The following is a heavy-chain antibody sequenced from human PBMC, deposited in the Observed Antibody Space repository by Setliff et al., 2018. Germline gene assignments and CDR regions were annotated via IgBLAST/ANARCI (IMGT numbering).Heavy chain of an antibody. CDR3: TSEYHSGG. V-gene: IGHV3-7*01. CDR1: GFTFNCCW. D-gene: IGHD1-26*01. J-gene: IGHJ4*02. CDR2: INEDGSVT. Sequence: LRLSCAASGFTFNCCWMRWVRQAPGKGLEWVANINEDGSVTSYVDSVKGRFTISRDNAKNSLYLQMNSLRVDDTAVYYCTSEYHSGGWGQGTLVT.